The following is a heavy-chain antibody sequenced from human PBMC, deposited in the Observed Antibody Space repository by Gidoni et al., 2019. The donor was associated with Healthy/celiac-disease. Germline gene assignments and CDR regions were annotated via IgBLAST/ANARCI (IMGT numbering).Heavy chain of an antibody. CDR3: ARGLVSSGYPRDGYYFDY. Sequence: QLQLQAPGPGLVKPSEPLSLTCTLSGGPIISGSYYWGWIRQPPGQGLEVIGIIYYSGSTYYNPSLKSRVTISVDTSKNQFSLKLSCVTAADTAVYYCARGLVSSGYPRDGYYFDYWGQGTLVTVSS. CDR2: IYYSGST. J-gene: IGHJ4*02. CDR1: GGPIISGSYY. D-gene: IGHD3-22*01. V-gene: IGHV4-39*01.